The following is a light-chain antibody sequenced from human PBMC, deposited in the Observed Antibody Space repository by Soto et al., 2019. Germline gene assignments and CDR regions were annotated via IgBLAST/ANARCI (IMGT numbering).Light chain of an antibody. CDR2: SNN. CDR3: AAWDDSLNGL. CDR1: SSNIGSNT. J-gene: IGLJ1*01. V-gene: IGLV1-44*01. Sequence: QSVRTQPPSASGTPGQRVTISCSGSSSNIGSNTVNWYQQLPGTAPKLLIYSNNQRPSGVPDRFSGSKSGTSASLAISGLQSEDEADYYCAAWDDSLNGLFGTGTKDTDL.